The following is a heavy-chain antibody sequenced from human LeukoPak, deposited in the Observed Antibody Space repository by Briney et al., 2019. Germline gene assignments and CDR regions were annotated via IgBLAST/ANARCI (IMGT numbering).Heavy chain of an antibody. CDR1: GFTLSTFA. J-gene: IGHJ4*02. CDR3: ARGTVTMVDY. CDR2: ISYDGSDK. V-gene: IGHV3-30*14. Sequence: GGSLRLSCAASGFTLSTFAMHWVRQAPGKGLEWVAIISYDGSDKYYADSVKGRFTISRDNSKNTLFLQMNSLGAGDTAVYYCARGTVTMVDYWGQGTLVTVSS. D-gene: IGHD3-10*01.